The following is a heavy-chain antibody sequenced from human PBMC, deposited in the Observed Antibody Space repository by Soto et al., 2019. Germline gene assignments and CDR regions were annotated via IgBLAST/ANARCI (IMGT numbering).Heavy chain of an antibody. CDR1: GFIFSYYG. CDR2: IWYDGSKK. J-gene: IGHJ4*02. Sequence: PGGSLRLSCAASGFIFSYYGVHWVRQAPGKGLEWVALIWYDGSKKYYADSVKGRFTVSRDNINGTLYLEMNSLRVEDSAVYYCAREGAVAGSQDFWGQGTLVTVSS. CDR3: AREGAVAGSQDF. D-gene: IGHD6-19*01. V-gene: IGHV3-33*01.